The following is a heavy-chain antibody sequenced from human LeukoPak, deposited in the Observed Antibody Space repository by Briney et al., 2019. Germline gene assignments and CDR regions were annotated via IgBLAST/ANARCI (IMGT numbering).Heavy chain of an antibody. D-gene: IGHD3-10*01. J-gene: IGHJ5*02. CDR2: ISAYDRNI. V-gene: IGHV1-18*01. CDR1: GYTFTNNG. CDR3: ARVITMIRGVIMGWFDP. Sequence: ASVKVSCKASGYTFTNNGISWVRQAPGQGLEWMGWISAYDRNINSAQKLQGRLTMTTDTSTSTAYMELRSLRSADTAVYYCARVITMIRGVIMGWFDPWGQGTLVTVSS.